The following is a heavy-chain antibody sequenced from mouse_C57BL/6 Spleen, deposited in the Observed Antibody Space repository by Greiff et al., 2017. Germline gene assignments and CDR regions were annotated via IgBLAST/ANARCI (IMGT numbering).Heavy chain of an antibody. V-gene: IGHV1-52*01. CDR2: IDPSDSET. J-gene: IGHJ1*03. CDR1: GYTFTSYW. D-gene: IGHD2-3*01. Sequence: QVQLQQPGAELVRPGSSVPLSCKASGYTFTSYWMHWVKQRPIQGLEWIGNIDPSDSETHYNQKFKDKATLTGDKSSSTAYMQLSSLTSEDSAVYYCAREWLRDGYYVEYFDVWGTGTTVTVSS. CDR3: AREWLRDGYYVEYFDV.